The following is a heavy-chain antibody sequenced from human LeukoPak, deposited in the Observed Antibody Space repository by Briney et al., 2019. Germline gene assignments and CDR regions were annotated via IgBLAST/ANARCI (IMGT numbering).Heavy chain of an antibody. CDR2: IYYSGST. Sequence: PSETLSLTCTVSGGSISSYYWRWIRQPPGKGLEWIGYIYYSGSTNYNPSLKSRVTISVDTSKNQFSLKLSSVTAADTAVYYCARQYGWYSGSYLFDYWVQGTLVTVSS. V-gene: IGHV4-59*08. J-gene: IGHJ4*02. CDR1: GGSISSYY. CDR3: ARQYGWYSGSYLFDY. D-gene: IGHD1-26*01.